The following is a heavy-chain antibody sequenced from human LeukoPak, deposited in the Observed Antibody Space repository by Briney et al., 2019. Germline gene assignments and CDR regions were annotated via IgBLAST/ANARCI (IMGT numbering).Heavy chain of an antibody. CDR2: AYYSGST. Sequence: KPSETLSLTCSVFDGSISNYYWSWIRQPPGKGLEWIGYAYYSGSTTYNPSLESRVTRSVDTSKNQFSLKLTAVTAADTAVYYCARNSAVATSRSWFDPWGQGTLVTVSS. V-gene: IGHV4-59*08. CDR3: ARNSAVATSRSWFDP. D-gene: IGHD6-19*01. J-gene: IGHJ5*02. CDR1: DGSISNYY.